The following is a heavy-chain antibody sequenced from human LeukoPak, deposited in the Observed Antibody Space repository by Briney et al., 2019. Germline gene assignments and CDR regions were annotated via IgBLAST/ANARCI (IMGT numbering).Heavy chain of an antibody. CDR3: ARGLTQNTYYYDSSGYYSLQH. CDR2: INPNSGGT. Sequence: ASVKVSCKASGYTFTGYYMHWVRQAPGQGLEWMGWINPNSGGTNYAQKFQGRVTMTRDTSISTAYMELSRLRSDDTAVYYCARGLTQNTYYYDSSGYYSLQHWGQGTLVTVSS. J-gene: IGHJ1*01. CDR1: GYTFTGYY. V-gene: IGHV1-2*02. D-gene: IGHD3-22*01.